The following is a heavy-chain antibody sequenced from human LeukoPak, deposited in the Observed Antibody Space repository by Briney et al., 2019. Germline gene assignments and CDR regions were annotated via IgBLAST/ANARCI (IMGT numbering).Heavy chain of an antibody. D-gene: IGHD4-17*01. CDR1: GYSFTGYY. CDR2: INPSGGNT. V-gene: IGHV1-46*01. Sequence: GASVKVSCKASGYSFTGYYIQWVRQAPGQGLEWMGIINPSGGNTKYAEKFQARVTMTRDTSTSTVYMDLSSLRSEDTAVYYCARARGYGDCDYWGQGTLVTVSS. J-gene: IGHJ4*02. CDR3: ARARGYGDCDY.